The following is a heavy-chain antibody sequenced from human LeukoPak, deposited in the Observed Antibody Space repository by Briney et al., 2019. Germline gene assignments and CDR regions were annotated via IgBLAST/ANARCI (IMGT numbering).Heavy chain of an antibody. D-gene: IGHD3-16*01. J-gene: IGHJ4*02. V-gene: IGHV1-8*01. CDR2: MNPNSGNT. CDR1: GYTFTSYD. Sequence: AASVKVSCRASGYTFTSYDINWVRQATGQGLEWMGWMNPNSGNTGYAQKFQGRVTMTRNTSISTAYMELSSLRSEDTAVYYCARGREGGKLFDYWGQGTLVTVSS. CDR3: ARGREGGKLFDY.